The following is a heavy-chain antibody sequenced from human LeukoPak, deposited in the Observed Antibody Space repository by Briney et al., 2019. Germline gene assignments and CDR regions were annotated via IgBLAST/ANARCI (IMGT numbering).Heavy chain of an antibody. CDR3: VRDSPGYGAYDFD. CDR2: IKEDGSAK. D-gene: IGHD5-12*01. J-gene: IGHJ4*02. CDR1: GFTFSSYW. V-gene: IGHV3-7*01. Sequence: GGSLRLSCAASGFTFSSYWMSWVRQAPRKGLEWVANIKEDGSAKYYVDSVKGRFTISRDNAKNSLYLQMNNLSAEDTAVYYCVRDSPGYGAYDFDWGQGTLVTVSS.